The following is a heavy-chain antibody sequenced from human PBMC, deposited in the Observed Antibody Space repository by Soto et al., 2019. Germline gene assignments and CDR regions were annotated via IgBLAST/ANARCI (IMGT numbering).Heavy chain of an antibody. CDR2: INAGNGNT. J-gene: IGHJ6*02. V-gene: IGHV1-3*01. CDR1: GYTFTSYA. CDR3: ARDGPGSSSWYFYNYYYGMDV. Sequence: GASVKVSCKASGYTFTSYAMHWVRQAPGQRLEWMGWINAGNGNTKYSQKFQGRVTITRDTYASTAYMELSSLRSEDTAVYYCARDGPGSSSWYFYNYYYGMDVWGQGTTVTVSS. D-gene: IGHD6-13*01.